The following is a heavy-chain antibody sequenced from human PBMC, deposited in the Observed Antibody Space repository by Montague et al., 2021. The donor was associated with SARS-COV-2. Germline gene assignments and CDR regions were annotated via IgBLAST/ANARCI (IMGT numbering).Heavy chain of an antibody. V-gene: IGHV4-34*01. CDR2: INHSGST. CDR1: GGSFSGYH. J-gene: IGHJ4*01. Sequence: SETLSLTCAVYGGSFSGYHWSWIRQPPGKGLEWKGEINHSGSTNYNPSLKSRVTISVDTSKNQFSLKLSSVTAADTAVYYCARGGRQWLVIDPRYYFDYWGQGTLATVSS. CDR3: ARGGRQWLVIDPRYYFDY. D-gene: IGHD6-19*01.